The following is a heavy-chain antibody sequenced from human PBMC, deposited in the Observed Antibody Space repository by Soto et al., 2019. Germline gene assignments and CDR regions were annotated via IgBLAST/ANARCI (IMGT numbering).Heavy chain of an antibody. J-gene: IGHJ6*02. D-gene: IGHD2-15*01. CDR1: GYTFTASY. Sequence: QVQLVQTGAEVKKPGASVKVSCKASGYTFTASYMHWVRQAPGQGLEWMGWINPNSGGTNYAQKFQGWVTMTRDPSISTAYMELSRLRSDDTAVYYCASATRGYYYGMDVWGQGTTVTVSS. CDR2: INPNSGGT. CDR3: ASATRGYYYGMDV. V-gene: IGHV1-2*04.